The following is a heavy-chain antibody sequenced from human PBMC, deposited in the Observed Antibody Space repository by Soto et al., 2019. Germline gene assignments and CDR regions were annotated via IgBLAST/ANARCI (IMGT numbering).Heavy chain of an antibody. CDR3: ARDPGYCSSTSCHDDWYYYGMDV. CDR2: IIPIFGTA. V-gene: IGHV1-69*01. J-gene: IGHJ6*02. CDR1: GGTFSSYA. Sequence: QVQRVQSGAEVKKPGSSVKVSCKASGGTFSSYAISWVRQAPGQGLEWMGGIIPIFGTANYAQKFQGRVTITADESTSAAYMELSSLRSEDTAVYYCARDPGYCSSTSCHDDWYYYGMDVWGQGTTVTVSS. D-gene: IGHD2-2*01.